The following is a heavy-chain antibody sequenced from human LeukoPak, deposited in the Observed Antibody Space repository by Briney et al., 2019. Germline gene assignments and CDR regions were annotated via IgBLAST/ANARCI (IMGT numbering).Heavy chain of an antibody. CDR3: ARLQRGYSYGSEF. CDR1: GGSISSYY. Sequence: SETLSLTCTVSGGSISSYYWSWIRQHPGGGLEWIGYVHYSGTTYYNPSLKSRVVISLDTSKNQFSLNLDSVTAADTAVYYCARLQRGYSYGSEFWGQGTLVTVSS. J-gene: IGHJ4*02. V-gene: IGHV4-59*06. CDR2: VHYSGTT. D-gene: IGHD5-18*01.